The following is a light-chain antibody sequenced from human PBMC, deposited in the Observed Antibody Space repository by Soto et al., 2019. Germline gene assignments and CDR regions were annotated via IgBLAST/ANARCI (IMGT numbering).Light chain of an antibody. CDR3: QQYNSYPLT. Sequence: DIQMTQSPSTLSASVGDRVTITCRASQSISSWLAWYQQKPGKAPKLLIYDASSLESGVPSRFSGCGSGTEFTLTISSLQPDDFATYYCQQYNSYPLTCGVGTKGEIK. CDR2: DAS. CDR1: QSISSW. V-gene: IGKV1-5*01. J-gene: IGKJ4*01.